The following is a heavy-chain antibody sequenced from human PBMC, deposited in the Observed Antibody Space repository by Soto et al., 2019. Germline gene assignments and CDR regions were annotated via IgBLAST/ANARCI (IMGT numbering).Heavy chain of an antibody. V-gene: IGHV3-48*01. Sequence: GGSLRLSCVASGFAFSNYSMNWVRQAPGKGLEWVSYIRSSGSPTYYAGSVKGRFTISRDNAKKSLYLQMNSLRAEDTAVYYWGKSTSSLIPAGWGRGTLATVAS. D-gene: IGHD2-2*01. CDR3: GKSTSSLIPAG. CDR1: GFAFSNYS. J-gene: IGHJ4*02. CDR2: IRSSGSPT.